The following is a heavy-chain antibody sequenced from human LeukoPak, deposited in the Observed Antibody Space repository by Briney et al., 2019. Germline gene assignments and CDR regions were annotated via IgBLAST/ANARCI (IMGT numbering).Heavy chain of an antibody. CDR2: IYSGGST. V-gene: IGHV3-66*01. Sequence: GGSLRLSCAASGFTVSSNYMSWVRQAPGKGLEWVSVIYSGGSTYYADSVKGRFTISRDNSKNTLYLQMNSLRAEDTAVYYCASIVPAASFDPWGQGTLVTASS. D-gene: IGHD2-2*01. CDR1: GFTVSSNY. CDR3: ASIVPAASFDP. J-gene: IGHJ5*02.